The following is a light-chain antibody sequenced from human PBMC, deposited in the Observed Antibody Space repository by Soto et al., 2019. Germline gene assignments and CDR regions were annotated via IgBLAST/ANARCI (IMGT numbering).Light chain of an antibody. CDR2: EVS. CDR1: SSDVGLYNY. J-gene: IGLJ1*01. V-gene: IGLV2-14*01. Sequence: QSALTQPASVSGSPGQSITISCTGTSSDVGLYNYVSWYQQYPGKAPKLMIFEVSNRPSGVSNRFSASKSGNTASLTISGLQAEDEADYYCISYTTSSTSYVFGTGTSSPS. CDR3: ISYTTSSTSYV.